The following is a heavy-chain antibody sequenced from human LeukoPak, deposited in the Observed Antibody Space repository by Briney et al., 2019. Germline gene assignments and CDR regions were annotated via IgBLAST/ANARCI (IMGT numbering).Heavy chain of an antibody. CDR3: AGRYLYYYYYYMDI. J-gene: IGHJ6*03. V-gene: IGHV4-34*01. CDR1: GGSFSGYS. Sequence: SETLSLTCAVYGGSFSGYSWNWIRQSPGKGLEWIGEVNHTGSTNYNPSLKSRVIISVDTSKNQFSLKLTSMTAADTAVYYCAGRYLYYYYYYMDIWGKGTTVAVSS. CDR2: VNHTGST. D-gene: IGHD2-2*02.